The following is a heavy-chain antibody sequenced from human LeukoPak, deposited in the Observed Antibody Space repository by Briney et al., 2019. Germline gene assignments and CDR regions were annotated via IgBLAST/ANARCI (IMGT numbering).Heavy chain of an antibody. CDR3: ARGQGYESYYYRTS. CDR2: ISFDGVNT. Sequence: GGSLRLSCAASGFTFSSYGMHWVRQAPGKGLEWVAVISFDGVNTFYADSVKGRFTISRDNSNNTVYLQMDNLRPEDTAVFYCARGQGYESYYYRTSGARGPRSASP. J-gene: IGHJ6*03. CDR1: GFTFSSYG. V-gene: IGHV3-30*03. D-gene: IGHD2-2*01.